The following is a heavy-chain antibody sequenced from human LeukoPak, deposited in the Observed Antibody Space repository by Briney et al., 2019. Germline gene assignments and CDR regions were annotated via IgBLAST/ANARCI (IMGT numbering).Heavy chain of an antibody. CDR2: INSDGSTT. V-gene: IGHV3-74*01. J-gene: IGHJ6*03. CDR1: GFTFSSYW. D-gene: IGHD4-17*01. Sequence: GGSLRLSCVASGFTFSSYWMHWVRQAPGEGLVWVSRINSDGSTTTYADSVKGRFTISRDNAKNTLYLQMNSLRVEDTAVYYCARSTTHPYYNYMDVWGKGTTVTLSS. CDR3: ARSTTHPYYNYMDV.